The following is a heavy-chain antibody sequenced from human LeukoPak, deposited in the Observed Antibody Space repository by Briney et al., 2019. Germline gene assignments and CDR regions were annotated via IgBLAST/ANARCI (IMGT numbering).Heavy chain of an antibody. D-gene: IGHD4-11*01. CDR3: ARDSMDYGNYVQVY. Sequence: GGPLRLSCAASGFPFSSYWMSWVRQAPGKGLEWVANIKQDGSEKYYVDSVKGRFTISRDNAKNSLYLRMNSLRAEDTAVYYCARDSMDYGNYVQVYWGQGTLVTVSP. CDR2: IKQDGSEK. CDR1: GFPFSSYW. J-gene: IGHJ4*02. V-gene: IGHV3-7*01.